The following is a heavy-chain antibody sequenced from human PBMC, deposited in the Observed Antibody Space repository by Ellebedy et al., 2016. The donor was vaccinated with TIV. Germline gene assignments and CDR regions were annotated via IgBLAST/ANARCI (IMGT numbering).Heavy chain of an antibody. CDR3: AKGYCGGDCFIDY. D-gene: IGHD2-21*02. CDR2: ISWDGAST. CDR1: GFTFDDYT. V-gene: IGHV3-43*01. Sequence: GESLKISCAASGFTFDDYTMHWVRQPPGKGLEWVSLISWDGASTYYADSVKGRLIISRDNSKNSRYLQMNSLRTEDTALYYCAKGYCGGDCFIDYWGQGTLVTVSS. J-gene: IGHJ4*02.